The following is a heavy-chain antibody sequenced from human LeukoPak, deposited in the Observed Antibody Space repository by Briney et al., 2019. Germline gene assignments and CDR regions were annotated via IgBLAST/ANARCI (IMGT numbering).Heavy chain of an antibody. V-gene: IGHV3-9*01. CDR1: GFTFSSYA. D-gene: IGHD3-3*01. CDR3: AKDTGSPADAITMEDNAFDI. Sequence: GGSLRLSCAASGFTFSSYAMSWVRQAPGKGLEWVSGISWSSGIIGYADSVKGRFTISRDNAKNSLDLQMESLRAEDTAVYYCAKDTGSPADAITMEDNAFDIWGQGTMVTVSS. CDR2: ISWSSGII. J-gene: IGHJ3*02.